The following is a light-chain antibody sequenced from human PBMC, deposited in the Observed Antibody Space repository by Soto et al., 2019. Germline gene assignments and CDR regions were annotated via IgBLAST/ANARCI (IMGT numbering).Light chain of an antibody. Sequence: IHRSESPSTLSASVVYRVSITFLASQSISSWLSWYQQKPGKAPKLLIYDASSLESGVPSRFSGSGSGTEFTLTISSLQPDDFATYYCQQYNSYSWTFGQGTKVDIK. J-gene: IGKJ1*01. CDR2: DAS. V-gene: IGKV1-5*01. CDR1: QSISSW. CDR3: QQYNSYSWT.